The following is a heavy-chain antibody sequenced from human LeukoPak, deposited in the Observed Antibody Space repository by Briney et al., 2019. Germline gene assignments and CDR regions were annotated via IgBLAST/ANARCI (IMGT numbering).Heavy chain of an antibody. J-gene: IGHJ4*02. CDR2: IKQDGSEK. CDR3: ARDLSKYSGRWYPENY. Sequence: GGSLRLSCAASGCTFSSYWMSWVRQAPGKGLEWVANIKQDGSEKYYVDSVKGRFTISRDNAKNSLYLQMNSLRAEDTAVYYCARDLSKYSGRWYPENYWGQGTLVTVSS. V-gene: IGHV3-7*01. D-gene: IGHD6-13*01. CDR1: GCTFSSYW.